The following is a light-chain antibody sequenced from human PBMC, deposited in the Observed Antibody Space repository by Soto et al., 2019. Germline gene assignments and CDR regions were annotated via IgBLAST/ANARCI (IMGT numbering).Light chain of an antibody. CDR2: ENY. CDR1: ASNIGNNY. V-gene: IGLV1-51*02. J-gene: IGLJ2*01. CDR3: GAWDNSLTGGV. Sequence: QSVLTQPPSVSAAPGQKVTISCSGSASNIGNNYVSWYQQLPGTAPKLLIYENYERPSGIPDRFSGSKSGTSATPGITGLQTGDEADYYCGAWDNSLTGGVFGGGTKLTVL.